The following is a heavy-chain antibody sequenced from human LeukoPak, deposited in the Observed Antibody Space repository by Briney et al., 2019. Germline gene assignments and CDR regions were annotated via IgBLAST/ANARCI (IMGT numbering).Heavy chain of an antibody. V-gene: IGHV3-43D*03. D-gene: IGHD3-22*01. Sequence: PGGSLRLSCAASGFTFSGYGMHWVRQAPGKGLEWVSLISWDGGSTYYADSVKGRFTISRDDSKNSLYLQMNSLRAEDTALYYCAKDAGWSYYDSSGYFDYWGQGTLVTVSS. CDR2: ISWDGGST. J-gene: IGHJ4*02. CDR3: AKDAGWSYYDSSGYFDY. CDR1: GFTFSGYG.